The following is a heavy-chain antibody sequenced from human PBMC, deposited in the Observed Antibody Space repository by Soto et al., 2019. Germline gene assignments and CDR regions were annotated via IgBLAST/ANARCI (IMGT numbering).Heavy chain of an antibody. CDR3: ARPLVAPVAGPYYYGMDV. CDR2: IWYDGNTK. V-gene: IGHV3-33*01. CDR1: GFTFNSYG. J-gene: IGHJ6*02. Sequence: GGSLRLSCTASGFTFNSYGFNWVRQAPGKGLEWVAVIWYDGNTKYYADSVKGRFTISRDNLRSTVYLQMNSLTAEDTAVYYCARPLVAPVAGPYYYGMDVWGQGTTVTVSS. D-gene: IGHD6-19*01.